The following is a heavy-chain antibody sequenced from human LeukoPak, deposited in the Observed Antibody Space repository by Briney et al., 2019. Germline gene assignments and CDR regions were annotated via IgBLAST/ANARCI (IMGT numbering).Heavy chain of an antibody. J-gene: IGHJ6*03. CDR1: GFTFSSYG. CDR3: AKQCSSTSCYTNYYYYMDV. CDR2: ISGSGGST. Sequence: GGSLRLSCVASGFTFSSYGMHWVRQAPGKGLEWVSAISGSGGSTYYADSVKGRFTISRDNSKNTLYLQMNSLRAEDTAVYYCAKQCSSTSCYTNYYYYMDVWGKGTTVTVSS. D-gene: IGHD2-2*02. V-gene: IGHV3-23*01.